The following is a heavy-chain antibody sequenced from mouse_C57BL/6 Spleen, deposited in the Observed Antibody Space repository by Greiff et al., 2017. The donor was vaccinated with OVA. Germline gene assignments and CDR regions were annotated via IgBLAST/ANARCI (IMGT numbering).Heavy chain of an antibody. J-gene: IGHJ2*01. V-gene: IGHV1-72*01. CDR1: GYTFTSYW. D-gene: IGHD1-1*01. Sequence: QVQLQQPGAELVKPGASVKLSCKASGYTFTSYWMHWVKQRPGRGLEWIGRIDPNSGGTKYNEKFKSKATLTVDKPSSTAYMQRSSLTSEDSAVYYCARSTAITTVVGGYYFDYWGQGTTLTVSS. CDR2: IDPNSGGT. CDR3: ARSTAITTVVGGYYFDY.